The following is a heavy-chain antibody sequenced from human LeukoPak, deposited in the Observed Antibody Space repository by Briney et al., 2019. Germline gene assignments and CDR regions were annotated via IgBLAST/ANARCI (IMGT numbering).Heavy chain of an antibody. D-gene: IGHD3-10*01. V-gene: IGHV1-69*04. J-gene: IGHJ6*02. CDR2: IIPILGIA. Sequence: ASVKVSCKASGGTFSSYAISWVRQAPGQGLEWMGRIIPILGIANYAQKFQGRVTITADKSTSTAYMELSSLRSEDTAVYYCARLQAMVRGVAGMDVWGQGTTVTVSS. CDR3: ARLQAMVRGVAGMDV. CDR1: GGTFSSYA.